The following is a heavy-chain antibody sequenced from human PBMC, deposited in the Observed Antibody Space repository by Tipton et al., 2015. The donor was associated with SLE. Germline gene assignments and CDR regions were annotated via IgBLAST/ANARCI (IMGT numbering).Heavy chain of an antibody. V-gene: IGHV4-34*01. J-gene: IGHJ6*03. Sequence: TLSLTCAVYGGSFSGYYWSWIRQPPGKGLEWIGEINHSGSTNYNPSLKSRVTISVDTSKNQFSLKLSSVTAADTAVYYCARATQGLLWFGELDYYMDVWGKGTTVTVSS. CDR3: ARATQGLLWFGELDYYMDV. CDR2: INHSGST. CDR1: GGSFSGYY. D-gene: IGHD3-10*01.